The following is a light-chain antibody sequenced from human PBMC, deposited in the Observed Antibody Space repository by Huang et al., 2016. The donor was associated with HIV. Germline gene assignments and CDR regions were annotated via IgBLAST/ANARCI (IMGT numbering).Light chain of an antibody. Sequence: EMVMTLSPATLSVSPGERATLSCRASQSVGTNLAWYQHKPGQGPRLLIDGASTRATVIPVRCSGSGSGTEFTLTSSSLQSEYFAVYYCQQDNNWRTVGPGTKVDIK. J-gene: IGKJ3*01. V-gene: IGKV3-15*01. CDR2: GAS. CDR1: QSVGTN. CDR3: QQDNNWRT.